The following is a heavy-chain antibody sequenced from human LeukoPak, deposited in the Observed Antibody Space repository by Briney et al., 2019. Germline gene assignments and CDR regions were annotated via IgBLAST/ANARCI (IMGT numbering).Heavy chain of an antibody. CDR3: ARGSLGNFDY. V-gene: IGHV4-59*01. D-gene: IGHD3-16*01. CDR2: VYNSGGA. J-gene: IGHJ4*02. CDR1: GGSIRSYY. Sequence: SETLSLTCDVSGGSIRSYYWGWIWQPPGKGLEWIGYVYNSGGASYNPSLKSRVTISIHTSKNQFSLKVSSVTPADTAVYYCARGSLGNFDYWGQGTLVTVSS.